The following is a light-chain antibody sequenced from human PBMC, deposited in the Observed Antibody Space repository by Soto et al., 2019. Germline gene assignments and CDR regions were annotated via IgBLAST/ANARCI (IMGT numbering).Light chain of an antibody. CDR2: DVS. CDR1: SSDVGGYNY. J-gene: IGLJ2*01. CDR3: SSYTSSSTGV. Sequence: QSALTQPASESGSPGQSITISCTGTSSDVGGYNYVSWYQQRPGKAPKLMIYDVSNRPSGISNRFSGSKSGNTASLTISGLQAEDEADYYCSSYTSSSTGVFGGGTKLTVL. V-gene: IGLV2-14*01.